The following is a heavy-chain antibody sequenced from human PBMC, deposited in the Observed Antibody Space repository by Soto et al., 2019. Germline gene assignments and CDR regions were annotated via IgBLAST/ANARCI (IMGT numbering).Heavy chain of an antibody. CDR3: ERGVLSSSWYNWFDT. J-gene: IGHJ5*02. CDR1: NGPFSGYY. D-gene: IGHD6-13*01. Sequence: PSETLSLTCAVYNGPFSGYYWTWIRQSPGGGLEWIGEINYGGATKYNSSLKSRVAISLDTSKSQFSLNLTSVTAADTAVYYCERGVLSSSWYNWFDTWGQGTLVTSPQ. CDR2: INYGGAT. V-gene: IGHV4-34*01.